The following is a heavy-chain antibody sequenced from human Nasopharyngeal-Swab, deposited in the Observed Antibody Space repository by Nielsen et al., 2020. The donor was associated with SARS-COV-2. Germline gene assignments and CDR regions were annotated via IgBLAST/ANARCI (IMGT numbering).Heavy chain of an antibody. CDR2: IKQDGSEK. D-gene: IGHD3-22*01. CDR1: GFTFSSYW. Sequence: GGSLRLSCAASGFTFSSYWMSWVRQAPGKGLEWVANIKQDGSEKYYVDSVKGRFTISRDNAKNSLYLQMNSLRAEDTAVYYCARDSKTYYYDSSGYCYEYYFDYWGQGTLVTVSS. CDR3: ARDSKTYYYDSSGYCYEYYFDY. V-gene: IGHV3-7*01. J-gene: IGHJ4*02.